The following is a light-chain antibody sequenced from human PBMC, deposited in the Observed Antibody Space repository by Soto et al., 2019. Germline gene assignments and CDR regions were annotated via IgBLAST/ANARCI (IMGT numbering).Light chain of an antibody. Sequence: DIELSQFPDSFAVSLDARATIHCKSSQIILYVSNNKNYLAWYQHKPGQPPRPLIHWASNRESGVPDRFSGSGSGTDFTLSISSLQAEDVAVYYCQQYFSPPWTFRPGTKVDIK. CDR1: QIILYVSNNKNY. V-gene: IGKV4-1*01. CDR2: WAS. CDR3: QQYFSPPWT. J-gene: IGKJ1*01.